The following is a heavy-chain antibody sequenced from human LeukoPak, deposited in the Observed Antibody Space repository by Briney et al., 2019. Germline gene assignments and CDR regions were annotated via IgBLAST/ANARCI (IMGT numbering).Heavy chain of an antibody. V-gene: IGHV3-66*01. Sequence: GGSLRLFCSASGLTISNNFMGWVRQDPGKGLEWCSLIYSAGSTYCPYSEKRIFTIARDNTKTALHLQMNSMRADATAVYYSTRDNDCYGSRRHGYFDHWGQGTLVTVSS. CDR3: TRDNDCYGSRRHGYFDH. D-gene: IGHD2-21*02. CDR1: GLTISNNF. J-gene: IGHJ1*01. CDR2: IYSAGST.